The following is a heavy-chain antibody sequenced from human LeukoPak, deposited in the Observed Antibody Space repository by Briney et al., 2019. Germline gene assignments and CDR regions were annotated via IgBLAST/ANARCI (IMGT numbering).Heavy chain of an antibody. Sequence: EGSLRLSCAASGFTFSSYAMSWVRQAPGKGLEWVSGISAGGGNTYYADSVKGRFTISRDNSKNTLYLQMNSLRAEDTAVYYCAKTQDYGDYFDYWGQGTLVTVSS. D-gene: IGHD4-17*01. J-gene: IGHJ4*02. CDR2: ISAGGGNT. CDR3: AKTQDYGDYFDY. V-gene: IGHV3-23*01. CDR1: GFTFSSYA.